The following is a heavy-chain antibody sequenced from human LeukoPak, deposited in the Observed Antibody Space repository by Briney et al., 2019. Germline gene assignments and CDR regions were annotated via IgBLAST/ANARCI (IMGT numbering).Heavy chain of an antibody. J-gene: IGHJ4*02. CDR3: ARGLSYYDSSGYYYVVTYFDY. CDR1: GFTFSSYS. V-gene: IGHV3-21*01. CDR2: ISSSSSYI. D-gene: IGHD3-22*01. Sequence: KSGGSLRLSCAASGFTFSSYSMNWVRQAPGKGLEWVSSISSSSSYIYYADSVEGRFTISRDNAKNSLYLQMNSLRAEDTAVYYCARGLSYYDSSGYYYVVTYFDYWGQGTLVTVSS.